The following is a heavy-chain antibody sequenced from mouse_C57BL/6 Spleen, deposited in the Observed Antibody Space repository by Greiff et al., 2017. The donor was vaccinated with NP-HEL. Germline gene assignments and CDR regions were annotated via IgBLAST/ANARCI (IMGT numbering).Heavy chain of an antibody. Sequence: QVQLQQSGAGLVRPGTSVKVSCKASGYAFTNYLIEWVKQRPGQGLEWIGVINPGSGGTNYNESFKGKATLTADKSSSTAYMQLSSLTSEASAVYFCARSGHYYGSRYAMDYWGQGTSVTVSS. CDR3: ARSGHYYGSRYAMDY. J-gene: IGHJ4*01. CDR1: GYAFTNYL. V-gene: IGHV1-54*01. D-gene: IGHD1-1*01. CDR2: INPGSGGT.